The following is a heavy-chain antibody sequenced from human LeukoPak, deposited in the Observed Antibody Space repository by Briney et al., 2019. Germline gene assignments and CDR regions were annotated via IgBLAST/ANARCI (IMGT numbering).Heavy chain of an antibody. CDR1: GFTFSSYW. Sequence: GGSLRLSCAASGFTFSSYWMSWVRQAPGKGLEWVANIKQDGSEKYYVDSVKGRFTISRDNAKNSLYLQMNSLRAEDTAVYYCARDNPTVMFNYYYYYMDVWGKGTTVTVSS. J-gene: IGHJ6*03. CDR3: ARDNPTVMFNYYYYYMDV. CDR2: IKQDGSEK. D-gene: IGHD4-17*01. V-gene: IGHV3-7*01.